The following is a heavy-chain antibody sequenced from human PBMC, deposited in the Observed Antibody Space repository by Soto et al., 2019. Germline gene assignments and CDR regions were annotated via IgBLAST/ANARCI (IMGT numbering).Heavy chain of an antibody. CDR2: IWYDGSNK. V-gene: IGHV3-33*01. J-gene: IGHJ6*02. Sequence: SGGSLRLSCAASGFTFSSYGMHWVRQAPGKGLEWVAVIWYDGSNKYYADSVKGRFTISRDNSKNTLYLQMNSLRAEDTAVYYCAREPDYYYGMDVWGQGTTVTVSS. CDR3: AREPDYYYGMDV. CDR1: GFTFSSYG.